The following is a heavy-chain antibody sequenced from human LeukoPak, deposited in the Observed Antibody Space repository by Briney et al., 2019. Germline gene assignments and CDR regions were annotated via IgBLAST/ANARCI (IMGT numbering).Heavy chain of an antibody. CDR3: ARDYCSSTSCSHNWFDP. D-gene: IGHD2-2*01. CDR2: IIPILGIA. CDR1: GGTFSSYA. J-gene: IGHJ5*02. Sequence: SVTVSCKASGGTFSSYAISWVRQAPGQGLEWMGRIIPILGIANYAQKFQGRVTMTTDTSTSTAYMELRSLRSDDTAVYYCARDYCSSTSCSHNWFDPWGQGTLVTVSS. V-gene: IGHV1-69*04.